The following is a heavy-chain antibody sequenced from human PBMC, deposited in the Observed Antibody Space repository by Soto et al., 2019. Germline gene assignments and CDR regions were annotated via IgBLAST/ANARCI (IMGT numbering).Heavy chain of an antibody. CDR2: ISYDGNNK. CDR3: ADQPDIVMVLYGMDV. J-gene: IGHJ6*04. D-gene: IGHD1-26*01. CDR1: GFTFSSNV. Sequence: GGSLRLSCAASGFTFSSNVIHWVRQAPGKGMEWVALISYDGNNKYYADSVKGRFTISRDNSKNTLYLQMNSLRAEDTAVYYCADQPDIVMVLYGMDVWGKGTKVTV. V-gene: IGHV3-30*03.